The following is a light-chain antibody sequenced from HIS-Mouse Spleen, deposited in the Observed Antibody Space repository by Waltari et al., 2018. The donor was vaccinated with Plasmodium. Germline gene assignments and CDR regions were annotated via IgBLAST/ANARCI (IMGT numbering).Light chain of an antibody. CDR3: QQYYSTPWT. CDR1: QSVLYSSNNKNY. CDR2: WAS. Sequence: DIVMTQSPDSLAVSLGERATINCQSSQSVLYSSNNKNYLAWYQQKPGQPPKLLIYWASTWESGVPYRFSGSGSGTDFTLTISSLQAEDVAVYYCQQYYSTPWTFGQGTKVEIK. J-gene: IGKJ1*01. V-gene: IGKV4-1*01.